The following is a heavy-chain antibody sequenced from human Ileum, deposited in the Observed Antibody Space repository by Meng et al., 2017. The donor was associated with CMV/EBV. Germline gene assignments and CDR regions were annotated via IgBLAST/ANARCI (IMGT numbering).Heavy chain of an antibody. D-gene: IGHD2-2*01. J-gene: IGHJ4*02. V-gene: IGHV1-45*02. CDR1: ECRFTYRY. Sequence: VKDGAEMEKTGSAVKISCKASECRFTYRYLNWVRRDCGQALEGIECITTNNGNLPYAKQFPNRLTMTKAHFLRTVYMELTGLTSGDSSIYDCVRSCINRCQDYFDSWGQGTLVTVSS. CDR2: ITTNNGNL. CDR3: VRSCINRCQDYFDS.